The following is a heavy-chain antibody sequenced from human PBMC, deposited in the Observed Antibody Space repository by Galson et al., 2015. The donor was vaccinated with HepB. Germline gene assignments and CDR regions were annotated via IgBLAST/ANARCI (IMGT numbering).Heavy chain of an antibody. CDR3: ARLGHEGYHYYGMDV. CDR2: IYPGDSET. V-gene: IGHV5-51*01. Sequence: QSGAEVKKPGESLKISCKASGYSFRNYWIGWARQMPGKGLECMGIIYPGDSETRYSPSFQGQVTPSADKSTNTAYLQWSSLKASDTAMYYCARLGHEGYHYYGMDVWGQGTTVTVSS. CDR1: GYSFRNYW. D-gene: IGHD2-2*01. J-gene: IGHJ6*02.